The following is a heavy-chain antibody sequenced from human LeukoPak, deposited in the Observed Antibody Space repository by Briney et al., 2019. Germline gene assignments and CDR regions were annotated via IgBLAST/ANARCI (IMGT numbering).Heavy chain of an antibody. CDR2: VCHSGST. V-gene: IGHV4-38-2*02. CDR3: ASVLGGHAFDI. D-gene: IGHD3-16*01. CDR1: GYSISSTYC. J-gene: IGHJ3*02. Sequence: PSETLSLTCTVSGYSISSTYCWGWIRQPPGKGLEWIGRVCHSGSTYYNPSLKSRVSISVDTSKNQFSLKLSSVTAADTAMYYCASVLGGHAFDIWGQGTIVTVSS.